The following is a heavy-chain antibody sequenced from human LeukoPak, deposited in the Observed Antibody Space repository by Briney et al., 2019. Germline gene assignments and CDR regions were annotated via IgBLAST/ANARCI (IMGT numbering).Heavy chain of an antibody. J-gene: IGHJ4*02. CDR3: ARVGGLLWFGESNYLDY. Sequence: ASVKVSCKASGYTFTSYGISWVRQAPGQGLEWMVWISAYNGNTNYAQKLQGRVTMTTDTSTSTAYMELRSLRSDDTAVYYCARVGGLLWFGESNYLDYWGQGTLVTVSS. CDR2: ISAYNGNT. D-gene: IGHD3-10*01. CDR1: GYTFTSYG. V-gene: IGHV1-18*01.